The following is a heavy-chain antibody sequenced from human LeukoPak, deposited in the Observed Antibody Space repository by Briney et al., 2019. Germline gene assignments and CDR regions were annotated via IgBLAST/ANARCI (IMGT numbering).Heavy chain of an antibody. D-gene: IGHD2-21*02. Sequence: GSLRLSCTASGFTFSSYSMNWVRQAPGKGLEWVSSISSSSSYIYYADSVKGRFTISRDNAKNSLYLQMNSLRAEDTAVYYCAGAVTNYYGMDVWGQGTTVTVSS. CDR3: AGAVTNYYGMDV. CDR2: ISSSSSYI. CDR1: GFTFSSYS. V-gene: IGHV3-21*01. J-gene: IGHJ6*02.